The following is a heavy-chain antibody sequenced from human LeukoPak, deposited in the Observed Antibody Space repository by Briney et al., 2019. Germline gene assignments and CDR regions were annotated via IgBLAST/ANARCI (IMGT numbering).Heavy chain of an antibody. Sequence: SETLSLTCTVSGGSISNYYWSWIRQAPGRGLEWIGYVYYTGSTKYNPSLKSRATISVDTSNNQLSLKLRSVTAADTAIYYCARDQGYDFWSGYSAYDHWGQGTLVTVSS. CDR3: ARDQGYDFWSGYSAYDH. V-gene: IGHV4-59*01. J-gene: IGHJ4*02. CDR1: GGSISNYY. D-gene: IGHD3-3*01. CDR2: VYYTGST.